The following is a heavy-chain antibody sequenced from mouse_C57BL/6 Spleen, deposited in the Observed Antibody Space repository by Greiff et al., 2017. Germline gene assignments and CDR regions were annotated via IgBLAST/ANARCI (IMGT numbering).Heavy chain of an antibody. J-gene: IGHJ4*01. Sequence: VQLQQSGPELVKPGASVKISCKASGYTFTDYYMNWVKQSHGKSLEWIGDINPNNGGTSYNQKFKGKATLTVDKSSSTAYMELRSLTSEDSAVYYCATYFSMDYWGQGTSVTVSS. V-gene: IGHV1-26*01. CDR1: GYTFTDYY. D-gene: IGHD2-10*01. CDR2: INPNNGGT. CDR3: ATYFSMDY.